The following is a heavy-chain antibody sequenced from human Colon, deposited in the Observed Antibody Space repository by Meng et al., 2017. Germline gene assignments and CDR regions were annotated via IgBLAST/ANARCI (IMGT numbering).Heavy chain of an antibody. J-gene: IGHJ6*02. V-gene: IGHV3-74*01. CDR1: GFTLSRYW. Sequence: GESLKIPCAASGFTLSRYWMHWVRQAPGKGLVWVSRINSDGSTTSYADSVKGRFTISRDNAKNTLYLQMNSLRAEDTAVYYCARRLDYYYGMDVWGQGTTVTVSS. D-gene: IGHD6-19*01. CDR2: INSDGSTT. CDR3: ARRLDYYYGMDV.